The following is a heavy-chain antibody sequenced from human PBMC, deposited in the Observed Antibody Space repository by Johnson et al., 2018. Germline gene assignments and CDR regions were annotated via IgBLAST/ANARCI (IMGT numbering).Heavy chain of an antibody. Sequence: QLVESGGDVAQPGGSLRLSCAVSGFVFDDYAMHWVRQAPGKGLEWISMISWTGGATYYADSVKGRFPVSRDSSKNSVFLQMNSLRPEDTALYYCAKDRSYYMDVWGKGTTVTVSS. J-gene: IGHJ6*03. CDR2: ISWTGGAT. D-gene: IGHD3-10*01. CDR1: GFVFDDYA. V-gene: IGHV3-43D*03. CDR3: AKDRSYYMDV.